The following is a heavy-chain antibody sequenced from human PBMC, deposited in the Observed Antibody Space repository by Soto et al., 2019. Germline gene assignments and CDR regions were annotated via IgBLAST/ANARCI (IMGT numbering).Heavy chain of an antibody. J-gene: IGHJ6*02. Sequence: SEALSLRCAVSGGSISRRNWWSWVRQPPGKGLEWIGEIYHSGSTNYNPSLKSRVTISVDKSKNQFSLKLSSVTATDTAVYYCARVLVVVTASSYYYYYGMDVWGQGTTVT. CDR2: IYHSGST. CDR3: ARVLVVVTASSYYYYYGMDV. CDR1: GGSISRRNW. D-gene: IGHD2-21*02. V-gene: IGHV4-4*02.